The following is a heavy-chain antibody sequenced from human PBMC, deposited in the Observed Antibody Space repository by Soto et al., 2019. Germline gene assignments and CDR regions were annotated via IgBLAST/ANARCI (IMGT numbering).Heavy chain of an antibody. CDR2: IKSKTDGGTT. D-gene: IGHD6-13*01. Sequence: GGSLRLSCAASGFTFSNAWMSWVRQAPGKGLEWVGRIKSKTDGGTTDYAAPVKGRFTISRDDLKNTLYLQMNSLKTEDTAVYYCTTNYSGGVTAGGRSLVAAGTGNSYWGQGTLVTVSS. CDR1: GFTFSNAW. V-gene: IGHV3-15*01. J-gene: IGHJ4*02. CDR3: TTNYSGGVTAGGRSLVAAGTGNSY.